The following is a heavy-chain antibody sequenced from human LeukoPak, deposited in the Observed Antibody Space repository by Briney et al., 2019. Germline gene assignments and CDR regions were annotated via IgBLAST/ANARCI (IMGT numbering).Heavy chain of an antibody. CDR2: INHSGST. CDR1: GGSFSGYY. D-gene: IGHD2-15*01. CDR3: AKGLWLVVVAASGGMDV. V-gene: IGHV4-34*01. J-gene: IGHJ6*02. Sequence: PSETLSLTCAVYGGSFSGYYWSWIRQPPGKGLEWIGEINHSGSTNYNPSLKSRVTISVDTSKNQFSLKLSSVTAADTAVYYCAKGLWLVVVAASGGMDVWGQGTTVTVSS.